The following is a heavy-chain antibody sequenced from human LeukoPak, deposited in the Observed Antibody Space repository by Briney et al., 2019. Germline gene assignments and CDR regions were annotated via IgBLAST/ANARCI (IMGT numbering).Heavy chain of an antibody. Sequence: PSETLSLTXAVYGGSFGGYYWSWIRQPPGKGLEWIGEINHSGSTNYNPSLKSRVTISVDTSKNQFSLKLSSVTAADTAVYYCARIPGYYDSSGHPWGQGTLVTVSS. D-gene: IGHD3-22*01. CDR3: ARIPGYYDSSGHP. CDR1: GGSFGGYY. V-gene: IGHV4-34*01. J-gene: IGHJ5*02. CDR2: INHSGST.